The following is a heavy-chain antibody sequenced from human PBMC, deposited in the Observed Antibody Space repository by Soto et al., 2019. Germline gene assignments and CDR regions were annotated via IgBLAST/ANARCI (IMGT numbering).Heavy chain of an antibody. CDR2: INPSGGST. CDR3: ARESMGATTDYYYYGMDV. V-gene: IGHV1-46*01. J-gene: IGHJ6*02. D-gene: IGHD1-26*01. Sequence: ASLKVSCKSSGYTFTSYYMHWVRQAPGQGLEWMGIINPSGGSTTYAQKFQGRVTMTRDTSTRTVYMELSSLRSEDTAVYYCARESMGATTDYYYYGMDVWGQGTTVTVSS. CDR1: GYTFTSYY.